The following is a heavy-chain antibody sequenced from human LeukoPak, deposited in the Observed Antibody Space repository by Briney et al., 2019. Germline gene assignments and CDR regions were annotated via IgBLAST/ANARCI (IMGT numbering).Heavy chain of an antibody. V-gene: IGHV4-38-2*02. CDR1: GYSISSGYY. J-gene: IGHJ4*02. Sequence: SETLSPTCGVSGYSISSGYYWGWIRQPPGKGLEWIGSIYHSGYTYYSSSLESRVTISVDTSKNQFSLKLSSVTAADTAVYYCARDGSGYRYGYHYWGQGTLVTVFS. CDR3: ARDGSGYRYGYHY. CDR2: IYHSGYT. D-gene: IGHD5-18*01.